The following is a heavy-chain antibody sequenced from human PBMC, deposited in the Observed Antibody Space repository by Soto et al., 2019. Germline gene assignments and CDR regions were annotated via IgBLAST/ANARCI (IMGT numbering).Heavy chain of an antibody. J-gene: IGHJ4*02. CDR2: INHSGST. V-gene: IGHV4-34*01. D-gene: IGHD4-17*01. Sequence: SETLSLTCAVYGGSFSGYYWSWIRQPPGNGLEWIGEINHSGSTNYNPSLKSRVTISVDTSKNQFSLKLSSVTAADTAVYYCARGFWGGTVTTDYWGQGTLVTVSS. CDR1: GGSFSGYY. CDR3: ARGFWGGTVTTDY.